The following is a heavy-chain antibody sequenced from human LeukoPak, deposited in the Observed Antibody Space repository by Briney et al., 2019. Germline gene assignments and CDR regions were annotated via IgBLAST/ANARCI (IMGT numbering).Heavy chain of an antibody. Sequence: PGGSLRLSCAASGFSVSSNYMNWVRQAPGKGLEWVGRIKSKTDGGTTDYAAPVKGRFTISRDDSKNTLYLQMNSLKTEGTAVYYCTTDYSMIHFAFDIWGQGTMVTVSS. V-gene: IGHV3-15*01. J-gene: IGHJ3*02. D-gene: IGHD3-16*01. CDR1: GFSVSSNY. CDR2: IKSKTDGGTT. CDR3: TTDYSMIHFAFDI.